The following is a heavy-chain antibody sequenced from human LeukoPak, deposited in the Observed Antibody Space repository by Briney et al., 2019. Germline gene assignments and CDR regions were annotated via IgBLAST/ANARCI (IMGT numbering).Heavy chain of an antibody. CDR1: GGSISGYY. CDR3: ARGPPYDY. J-gene: IGHJ4*02. Sequence: SETLSLTCTASGGSISGYYWSWIRQPPGKGLEWIGYVYYSGSTNYNPSLKSRVTISVDTSKNQLSLKLRSVTAADTAVYYCARGPPYDYWGQGTLVTVSS. V-gene: IGHV4-59*08. CDR2: VYYSGST.